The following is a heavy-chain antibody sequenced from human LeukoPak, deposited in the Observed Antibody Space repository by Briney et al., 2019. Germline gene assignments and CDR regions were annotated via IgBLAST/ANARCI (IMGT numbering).Heavy chain of an antibody. J-gene: IGHJ3*02. V-gene: IGHV4-59*01. D-gene: IGHD3-22*01. CDR2: IYYSVST. CDR3: ARGITYYYDSSGPDAFDI. CDR1: GGFISSYY. Sequence: PSETLSLTCTVSGGFISSYYWSWTRQPPGKGLEYIGYIYYSVSTNYNPSLKSRVTISVDTSKNQFPLKLSSVTAADTAVYYCARGITYYYDSSGPDAFDIWGQGTMVTVSS.